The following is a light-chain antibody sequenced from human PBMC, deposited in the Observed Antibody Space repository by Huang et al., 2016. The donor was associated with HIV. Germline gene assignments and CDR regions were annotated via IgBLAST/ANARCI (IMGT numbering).Light chain of an antibody. Sequence: DIQMTQSPPSLSASQGVRVTLTCRASPDIGNFLAWFQQKPGGAPKLLIFSASTLHLGVQCRFTGRGSGTEFTLTITNLQPEDVATYYCQRYDTAPRAFGPGTKVDI. J-gene: IGKJ1*01. CDR2: SAS. CDR1: PDIGNF. V-gene: IGKV1-27*01. CDR3: QRYDTAPRA.